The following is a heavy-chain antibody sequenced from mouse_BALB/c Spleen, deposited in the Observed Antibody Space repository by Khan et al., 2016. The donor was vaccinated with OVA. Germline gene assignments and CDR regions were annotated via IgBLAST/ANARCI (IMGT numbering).Heavy chain of an antibody. V-gene: IGHV2-2*02. CDR3: ARRGYDYGRGAWFAY. Sequence: QVQLKQSGPGLVQPSQSLSITCTVSGFSLTNYSVHWVRQSPGKGLEWLGVIWSAGSTDYNAAFISRLNIIKDNSRSQVFFKMNSLQPNDTAIFYCARRGYDYGRGAWFAYWGQGTLLTVSA. CDR1: GFSLTNYS. D-gene: IGHD2-4*01. J-gene: IGHJ3*01. CDR2: IWSAGST.